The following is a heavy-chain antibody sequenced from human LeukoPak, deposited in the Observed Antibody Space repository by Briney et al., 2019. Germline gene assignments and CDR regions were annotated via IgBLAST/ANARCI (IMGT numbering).Heavy chain of an antibody. CDR2: ISYDGSNK. V-gene: IGHV3-30*03. Sequence: PGGSLRLSCAASGFTFSSYGMHWVRQAPGKGLEWVAVISYDGSNKYYADSVKGRFTISRDNSKNTLYLQMNSLRAEDTAVYYCARGTQYGDYLDYWGQGTLVTVSS. J-gene: IGHJ4*02. CDR1: GFTFSSYG. CDR3: ARGTQYGDYLDY. D-gene: IGHD4-17*01.